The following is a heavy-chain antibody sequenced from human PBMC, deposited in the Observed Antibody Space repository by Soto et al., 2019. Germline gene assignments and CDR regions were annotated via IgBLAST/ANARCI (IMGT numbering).Heavy chain of an antibody. V-gene: IGHV4-30-2*01. D-gene: IGHD3-22*01. CDR2: IYHSGST. CDR3: ARERYYYDSSGYSQYNWFDP. J-gene: IGHJ5*02. CDR1: GGSIGSGGYS. Sequence: SETLSLTCAVSGGSIGSGGYSWGWIRQPPGKGLEWIGYIYHSGSTYYNPSLKSRVTISVDRSKNQFSLKLSSVTAADTAVYYCARERYYYDSSGYSQYNWFDPWGQGTLVTVSS.